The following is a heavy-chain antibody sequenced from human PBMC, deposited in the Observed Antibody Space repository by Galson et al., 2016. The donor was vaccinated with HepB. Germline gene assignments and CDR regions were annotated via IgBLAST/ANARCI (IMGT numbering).Heavy chain of an antibody. D-gene: IGHD4-17*01. CDR2: ISGSDGRT. V-gene: IGHV3-23*01. J-gene: IGHJ4*02. CDR1: GFTFSSYA. CDR3: ARAAGDYGNDGFPKFDY. Sequence: SLRLSCAASGFTFSSYAMVWVRQAPGKGLEWISAISGSDGRTYYADSVKGRFTISRDNSKNKMFLQMNSLRDEETAGSFCARAAGDYGNDGFPKFDYWGQGTLVTVSS.